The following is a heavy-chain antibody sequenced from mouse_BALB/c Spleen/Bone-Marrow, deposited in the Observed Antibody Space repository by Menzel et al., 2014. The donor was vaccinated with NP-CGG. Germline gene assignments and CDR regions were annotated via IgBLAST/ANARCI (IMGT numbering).Heavy chain of an antibody. CDR3: ARFDGYDVGFAY. J-gene: IGHJ3*01. V-gene: IGHV1S22*01. CDR1: GYTFTSYW. D-gene: IGHD2-2*01. CDR2: IYPGSGTA. Sequence: LQESGSELVRPGASVKLSCKASGYTFTSYWMHWVKQRPGQGLEWIGSIYPGSGTAKYDEKFKNKATLTVDTSSSTAYMQLSSLTSEDSAVYYCARFDGYDVGFAYRGQGTLVTVS.